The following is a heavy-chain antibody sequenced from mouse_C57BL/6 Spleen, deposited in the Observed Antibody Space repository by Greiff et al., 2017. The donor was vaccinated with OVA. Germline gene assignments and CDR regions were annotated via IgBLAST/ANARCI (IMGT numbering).Heavy chain of an antibody. V-gene: IGHV5-17*01. D-gene: IGHD2-5*01. J-gene: IGHJ3*01. CDR3: ARWGYSNGVAY. CDR2: ISSGSSTI. CDR1: GFTFSDYG. Sequence: EVQLVESGGGLVKPGGSLKLSCAASGFTFSDYGMHWVRQAPEKGLEWVAYISSGSSTIYYASTVKGRFTISRDNAKNTLFLQWSSVRSEDRAMYYCARWGYSNGVAYWGQGTLVTVSA.